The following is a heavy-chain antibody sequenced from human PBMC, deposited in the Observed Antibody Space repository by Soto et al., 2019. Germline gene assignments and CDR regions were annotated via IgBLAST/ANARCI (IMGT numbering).Heavy chain of an antibody. V-gene: IGHV3-30-3*01. CDR2: ISYDGNNK. D-gene: IGHD2-2*01. Sequence: PGGSLRLSCAASGFTFSSYAMHWVHQAPGKGLEWVALISYDGNNKYYADSVKGRFTISRDNSKNTLYLQMNSLRTEDTAVYYCGRCTGTSCHLGADYWGQGTLVTVPQ. CDR1: GFTFSSYA. CDR3: GRCTGTSCHLGADY. J-gene: IGHJ4*02.